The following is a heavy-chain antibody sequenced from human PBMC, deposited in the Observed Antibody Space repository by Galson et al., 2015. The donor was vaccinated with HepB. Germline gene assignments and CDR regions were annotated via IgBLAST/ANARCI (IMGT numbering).Heavy chain of an antibody. D-gene: IGHD3-16*01. CDR3: ARDPLHFRDALDI. CDR2: IIGDGSIT. CDR1: GFTFSSYR. V-gene: IGHV3-74*01. Sequence: SLRLSCAASGFTFSSYRMHWVRQVPGKGLMWVSRIIGDGSITHYADSVEGRFTISRDNARNTLYLQMNSLRAEDTALYYCARDPLHFRDALDIWGQGTTVTVSS. J-gene: IGHJ3*02.